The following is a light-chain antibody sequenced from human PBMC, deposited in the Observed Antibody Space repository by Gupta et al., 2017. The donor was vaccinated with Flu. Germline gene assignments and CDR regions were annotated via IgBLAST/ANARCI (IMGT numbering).Light chain of an antibody. J-gene: IGKJ4*01. CDR1: QSVSSSY. V-gene: IGKV3-20*01. CDR2: GAS. CDR3: QQEGSSPIT. Sequence: EIVLTQSPGTLSLSPGERATLSCRASQSVSSSYLAWYQQKSGQAPRLLIYGASSRATGIPDKFSGSGSGTDFSLTINRLEPEDFAVYYCQQEGSSPITFGRGTKVEIK.